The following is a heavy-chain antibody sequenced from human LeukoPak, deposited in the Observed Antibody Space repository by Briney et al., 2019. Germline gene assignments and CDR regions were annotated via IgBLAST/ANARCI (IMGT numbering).Heavy chain of an antibody. CDR2: IYTSGTT. CDR1: RLTVYSNY. Sequence: PGGSLRLSCAASRLTVYSNYMHWVRQAPGKGLEWVSVIYTSGTTYYADSVKGRFTISRDDSKNTLYLQMNNLTAEDTAMYYCARDRTPHTLWLDPWGQGNLVIVSS. CDR3: ARDRTPHTLWLDP. V-gene: IGHV3-53*01. J-gene: IGHJ5*02.